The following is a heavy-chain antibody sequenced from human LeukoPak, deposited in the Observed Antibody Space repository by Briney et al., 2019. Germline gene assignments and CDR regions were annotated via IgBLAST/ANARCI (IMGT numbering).Heavy chain of an antibody. J-gene: IGHJ4*02. Sequence: SETLSLTCTVSGGSISSGGYYWSWIRQHPGKGLEWIGYIYYSGSTYYNPSLKSRVTISVDTSKNQFSLKLSSVTAADTAVYYCARDVGSGYYYWGQGTLVTVSS. CDR1: GGSISSGGYY. D-gene: IGHD3-22*01. V-gene: IGHV4-31*03. CDR2: IYYSGST. CDR3: ARDVGSGYYY.